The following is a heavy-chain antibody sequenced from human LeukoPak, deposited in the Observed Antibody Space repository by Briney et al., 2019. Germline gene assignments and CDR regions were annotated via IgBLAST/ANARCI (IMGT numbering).Heavy chain of an antibody. CDR1: GFTFSTYG. D-gene: IGHD6-13*01. CDR2: IRYDGGNK. Sequence: PGGSLTLSCAASGFTFSTYGMHWVRQAPGKGLEWVAFIRYDGGNKYYADSVKGRFTVSRDNSKNTLYLQMNSLRAEDTAVYYCAKDPEVGAALRYWGQGTLVTVSS. V-gene: IGHV3-30*02. J-gene: IGHJ4*02. CDR3: AKDPEVGAALRY.